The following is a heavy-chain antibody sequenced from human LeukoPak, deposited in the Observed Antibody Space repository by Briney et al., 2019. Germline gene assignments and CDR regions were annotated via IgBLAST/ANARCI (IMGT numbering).Heavy chain of an antibody. V-gene: IGHV3-23*01. CDR1: GFTFSSYA. CDR2: ISGSGGST. J-gene: IGHJ4*02. Sequence: GGSLRLPCAASGFTFSSYAMSWVRQAPGKGLEWVSAISGSGGSTYYADSVKGRFTISRDNSKNTLYLQMNSLRAEDTAVYYCAKTPLWQWLVNFDYWGQGTLVTVSS. CDR3: AKTPLWQWLVNFDY. D-gene: IGHD6-19*01.